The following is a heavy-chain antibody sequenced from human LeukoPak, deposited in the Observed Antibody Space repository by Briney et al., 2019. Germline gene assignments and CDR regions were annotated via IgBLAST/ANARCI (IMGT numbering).Heavy chain of an antibody. CDR3: ATDFYDST. J-gene: IGHJ5*02. CDR2: IRSNSDGGTI. V-gene: IGHV3-15*01. CDR1: GFTLSSYA. Sequence: GGSLRLSCAASGFTLSSYAMSWVRQAPGKGLEWVGRIRSNSDGGTIDYAAPVKGRFTLSRDDSKTTLYLQMNSLQTEDTAVYYCATDFYDSTWGQGTLVTVSS. D-gene: IGHD3-22*01.